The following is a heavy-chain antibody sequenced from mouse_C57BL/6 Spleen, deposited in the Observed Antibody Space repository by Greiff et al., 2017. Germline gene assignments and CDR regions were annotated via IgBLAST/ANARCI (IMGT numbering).Heavy chain of an antibody. V-gene: IGHV1-72*01. CDR1: GYTFTSYW. CDR2: IDPNSGGT. Sequence: QVQLQQPGAELVKPGASVKLSCKASGYTFTSYWMHWVKQRPGRGLEWIGRIDPNSGGTKYNEKVKSKATLTVDKPSSTAYMQLSSLTSEDSAVYYGARSDYYGSCYDYAMDYWGQGTSVTVAS. D-gene: IGHD1-1*01. CDR3: ARSDYYGSCYDYAMDY. J-gene: IGHJ4*01.